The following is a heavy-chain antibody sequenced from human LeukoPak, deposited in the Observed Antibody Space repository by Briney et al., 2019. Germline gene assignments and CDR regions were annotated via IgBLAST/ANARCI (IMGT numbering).Heavy chain of an antibody. Sequence: GRSLRLSCAASGFTFDDYAMHWVRQAPGKGLEWVSGISWNSGSIGYADSVEGRFTISRDNAKNSLYLQMNSLRAEDTALYYCAKDIGSGYDEAYYYYYGMDVWGQGTTVTVSS. J-gene: IGHJ6*02. D-gene: IGHD5-12*01. CDR1: GFTFDDYA. CDR2: ISWNSGSI. CDR3: AKDIGSGYDEAYYYYYGMDV. V-gene: IGHV3-9*01.